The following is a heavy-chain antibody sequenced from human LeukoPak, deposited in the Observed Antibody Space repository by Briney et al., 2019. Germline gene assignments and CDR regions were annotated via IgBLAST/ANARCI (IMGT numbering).Heavy chain of an antibody. CDR2: IYYSGST. V-gene: IGHV4-39*07. CDR1: GGSISSSSYY. Sequence: PSETLSLTCTVSGGSISSSSYYWGWIRQPPGKGLEWIGSIYYSGSTYYNPSLKSRVTISVDTSKNQFSLKLSSVTAADTAVYYCARDSLVQIYDYGDYAPGNRPYYGMDVWGQGTTVTVSS. CDR3: ARDSLVQIYDYGDYAPGNRPYYGMDV. D-gene: IGHD4-17*01. J-gene: IGHJ6*02.